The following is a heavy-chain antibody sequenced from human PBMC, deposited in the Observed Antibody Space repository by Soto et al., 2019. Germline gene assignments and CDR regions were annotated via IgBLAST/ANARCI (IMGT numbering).Heavy chain of an antibody. CDR1: GFSLSTSGMC. Sequence: GSGPRGEPTQTLTLTCTFSGFSLSTSGMCVSWIRQPPGKALEWLALIDWDDDKYYSTSLKTRLTISKDTSKNQVVLTMTNMDPVDTATYYCARIAAAGTGYYFDYWGQGTLVTVSS. V-gene: IGHV2-70*01. D-gene: IGHD6-13*01. CDR3: ARIAAAGTGYYFDY. CDR2: IDWDDDK. J-gene: IGHJ4*02.